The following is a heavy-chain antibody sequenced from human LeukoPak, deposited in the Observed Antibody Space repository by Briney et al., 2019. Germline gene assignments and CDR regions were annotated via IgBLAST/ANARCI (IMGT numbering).Heavy chain of an antibody. D-gene: IGHD3-22*01. Sequence: SETLSLTCTVSGGSFSSGGYYWSWIRQHPGKGLEWIGYIYYSGSTYYNPSLKSRVTISVDTSKNQFSLKLSSVTAADTAVYYCAREVYYYDSSGYSYYFDYWGQGTLVTVSS. J-gene: IGHJ4*02. CDR2: IYYSGST. CDR3: AREVYYYDSSGYSYYFDY. CDR1: GGSFSSGGYY. V-gene: IGHV4-31*03.